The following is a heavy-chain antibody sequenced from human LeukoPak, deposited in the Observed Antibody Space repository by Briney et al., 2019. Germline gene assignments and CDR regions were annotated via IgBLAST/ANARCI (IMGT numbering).Heavy chain of an antibody. CDR2: ISWNSGVK. D-gene: IGHD6-13*01. V-gene: IGHV3-9*01. CDR1: GFTFDDYG. CDR3: GKDIGRAGSEGGTDY. Sequence: GGSLRLSCAASGFTFDDYGMHWVRQAPGKGLEWVSGISWNSGVKGYADSVKGRFTISRDNAKNSLYLQMNSLRAEDTALYYCGKDIGRAGSEGGTDYWGQGTLVTVSS. J-gene: IGHJ4*02.